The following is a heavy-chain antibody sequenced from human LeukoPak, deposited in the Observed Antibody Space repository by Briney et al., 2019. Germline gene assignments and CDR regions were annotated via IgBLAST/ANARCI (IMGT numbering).Heavy chain of an antibody. Sequence: SETLSLTCAVYGGSFSGYYWSWIRQPPGRGLEWIGYIYYSGSTNYNPSLKSRVTISVDTSKNQFSLKLSSVTAADTAVYYCARDRRYYDSSGYYPYAFDIWGQGTMVTVSS. CDR3: ARDRRYYDSSGYYPYAFDI. D-gene: IGHD3-22*01. J-gene: IGHJ3*02. CDR1: GGSFSGYY. CDR2: IYYSGST. V-gene: IGHV4-59*01.